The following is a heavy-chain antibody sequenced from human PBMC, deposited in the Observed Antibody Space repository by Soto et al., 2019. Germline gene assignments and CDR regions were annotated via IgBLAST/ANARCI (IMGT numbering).Heavy chain of an antibody. CDR3: ARASGVYNAFDI. CDR1: GSTLTGYY. J-gene: IGHJ3*02. Sequence: QVQLVQSGAEVKKTGASVKVSCKASGSTLTGYYMHWVRQAPGQGLEWMGWINPNNGGTKYAQKFQGSVTMTRDTSISTADVELSRLRSADTAVYYCARASGVYNAFDIWGQGTMVSVSS. CDR2: INPNNGGT. D-gene: IGHD4-17*01. V-gene: IGHV1-2*02.